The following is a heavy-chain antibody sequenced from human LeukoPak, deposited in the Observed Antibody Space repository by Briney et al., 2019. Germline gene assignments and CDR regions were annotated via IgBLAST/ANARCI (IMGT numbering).Heavy chain of an antibody. J-gene: IGHJ4*02. CDR2: IKSKTDGGTT. CDR3: TTVMRLYYSIDY. CDR1: GFTFSNGW. Sequence: GGSLRLSCAASGFTFSNGWMTWVRQAPGKGLEWVGRIKSKTDGGTTDYAAPVKGRFTISRDDSKNTLYLQMNSLKPEDTAVYYCTTVMRLYYSIDYWGQGTLVTVSS. D-gene: IGHD2-21*01. V-gene: IGHV3-15*01.